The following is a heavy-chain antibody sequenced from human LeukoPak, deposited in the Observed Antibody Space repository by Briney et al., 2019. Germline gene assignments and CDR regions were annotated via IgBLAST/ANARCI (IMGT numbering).Heavy chain of an antibody. J-gene: IGHJ6*02. V-gene: IGHV4-30-4*01. D-gene: IGHD3-3*01. CDR3: ARGSYDFWSGVYYYYGMDV. CDR2: IYYSGST. Sequence: SETLSLTCTVSGGSISSGDYYCSWIRQPPGKGLEWIGYIYYSGSTYYNPSLKSRVTISVDTSKNQFSLKLSSVTAADTAVYYCARGSYDFWSGVYYYYGMDVWGQGTTVTVSS. CDR1: GGSISSGDYY.